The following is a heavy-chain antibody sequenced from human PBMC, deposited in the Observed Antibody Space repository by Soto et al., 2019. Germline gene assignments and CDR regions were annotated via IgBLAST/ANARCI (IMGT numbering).Heavy chain of an antibody. D-gene: IGHD3-3*01. CDR1: GGTFGDSG. Sequence: PVKVSCKASGGTFGDSGTSWVRQAPGQELEWMGGIIPIFDTTNYAQKLQGRVTFTADDSTAYMELSSVRSDDTAVYYCARAPRLAGVTLHENYIDLWVQGTLVTVSS. CDR2: IIPIFDTT. V-gene: IGHV1-69*13. J-gene: IGHJ4*02. CDR3: ARAPRLAGVTLHENYIDL.